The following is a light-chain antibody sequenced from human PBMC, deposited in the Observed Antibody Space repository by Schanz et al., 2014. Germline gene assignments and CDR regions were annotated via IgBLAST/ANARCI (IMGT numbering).Light chain of an antibody. V-gene: IGLV2-11*01. CDR3: QSYDSSLSEWV. Sequence: QSALTQPRSVSGSPGQSVTISCTGTSSDVGAYNYVSWFQQHPGKAPKLMIYDVSKRPSGVPDRFSGSKSGNTASLTISGLQAEDEADYYCQSYDSSLSEWVFGGGTKLTVL. CDR2: DVS. CDR1: SSDVGAYNY. J-gene: IGLJ3*02.